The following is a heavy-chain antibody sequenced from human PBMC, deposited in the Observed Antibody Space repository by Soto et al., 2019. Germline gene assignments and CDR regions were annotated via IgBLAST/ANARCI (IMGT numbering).Heavy chain of an antibody. CDR2: IKQDGSEK. CDR1: GFTFSSYW. J-gene: IGHJ4*02. Sequence: EVQLVESGGGLVQPGGSLRLSCAASGFTFSSYWMSWVRQAPGKGLEWVANIKQDGSEKYYVDSVNGRFTISRDNAKNSLYLQMNSLRAEDTAVYYCARAYSSGWEYYFDYWGQGTLVTVSS. V-gene: IGHV3-7*01. CDR3: ARAYSSGWEYYFDY. D-gene: IGHD6-19*01.